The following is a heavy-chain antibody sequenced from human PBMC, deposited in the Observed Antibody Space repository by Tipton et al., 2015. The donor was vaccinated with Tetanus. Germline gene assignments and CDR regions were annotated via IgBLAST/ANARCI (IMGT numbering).Heavy chain of an antibody. D-gene: IGHD6-19*01. CDR1: GGSISSGSYH. V-gene: IGHV4-39*02. Sequence: TLSLTCTVSGGSISSGSYHWGWIRQPPGEGLEWIGSMYYSGSTHYNPSLKSRVTISEDTSKNHFSLKLRSVTAADTAVYYCVKGRGQWLPYAMDVWGQGTTVTVSS. CDR3: VKGRGQWLPYAMDV. CDR2: MYYSGST. J-gene: IGHJ6*02.